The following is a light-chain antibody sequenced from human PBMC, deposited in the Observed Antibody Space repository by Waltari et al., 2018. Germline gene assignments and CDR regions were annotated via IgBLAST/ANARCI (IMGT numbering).Light chain of an antibody. CDR3: QQYGSSLYT. V-gene: IGKV3-20*01. CDR2: GAS. J-gene: IGKJ2*01. Sequence: EIVLTQSPGTLSLSPGERATLSCRASQSVSSSYLAWYQQKPGQAHRLLIYGASSRATGIPDRFRGSGSGTDFTLTISRLEPEDFAVYYCQQYGSSLYTFGQGTKLEIK. CDR1: QSVSSSY.